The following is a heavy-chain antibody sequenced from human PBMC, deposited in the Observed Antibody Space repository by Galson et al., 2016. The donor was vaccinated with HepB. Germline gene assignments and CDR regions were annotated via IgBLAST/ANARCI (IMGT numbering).Heavy chain of an antibody. J-gene: IGHJ4*02. CDR1: GDSISGNR. V-gene: IGHV4-59*04. Sequence: ETLSLTCTVSGDSISGNRWSWVRQPPGEGLEFIGTIYYTGDTYYNSSLKTRVTISVDTPKNQFSLNLKSVTAADTALYYCAKIRVTGSAVFPWAWGRGIVVTVSS. CDR3: AKIRVTGSAVFPWA. D-gene: IGHD2-15*01. CDR2: IYYTGDT.